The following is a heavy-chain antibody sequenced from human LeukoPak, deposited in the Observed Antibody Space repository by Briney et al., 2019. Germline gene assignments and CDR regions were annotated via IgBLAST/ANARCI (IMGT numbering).Heavy chain of an antibody. Sequence: GGSLRLSCAASGFTFSNYWMSWVRQTPEKGLEWVANIKQDGNEKYYVDSVKGRFTISRDNAKNSLYLHMNSLRADDTAVYYCARDKIVGPTTLDYWGQGTLVTVSS. V-gene: IGHV3-7*01. J-gene: IGHJ4*02. CDR2: IKQDGNEK. D-gene: IGHD1-26*01. CDR3: ARDKIVGPTTLDY. CDR1: GFTFSNYW.